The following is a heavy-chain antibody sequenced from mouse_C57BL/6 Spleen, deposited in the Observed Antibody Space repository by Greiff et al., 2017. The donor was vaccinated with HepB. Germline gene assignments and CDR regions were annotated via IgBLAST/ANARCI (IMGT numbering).Heavy chain of an antibody. V-gene: IGHV14-4*01. J-gene: IGHJ1*03. Sequence: DVQLQESGAELVRPGASVKLSCTASGFNIKDDYMHWVKQRPEQGLEWIGWIDPENGDTEYASKFQGKATITADTSSNTAYLQLSSLTSEDTAVYYCTTKRRLRRDWYFDVWGTGTTVTVSS. CDR1: GFNIKDDY. D-gene: IGHD2-4*01. CDR3: TTKRRLRRDWYFDV. CDR2: IDPENGDT.